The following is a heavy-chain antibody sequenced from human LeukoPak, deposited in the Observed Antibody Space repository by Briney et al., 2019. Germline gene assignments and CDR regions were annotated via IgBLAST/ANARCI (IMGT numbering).Heavy chain of an antibody. CDR1: GFTFSTCN. CDR3: VRDNSRGQSLGVIY. J-gene: IGHJ4*02. D-gene: IGHD3-22*01. CDR2: INADSSTI. Sequence: PGGSLRLSCAASGFTFSTCNMNWVRQAPGKGLEWISYINADSSTIQYADSVRGRFTTSRDNAKNSLYLQMNSLRAEDTAVYYCVRDNSRGQSLGVIYWGQGSLVTVSS. V-gene: IGHV3-48*04.